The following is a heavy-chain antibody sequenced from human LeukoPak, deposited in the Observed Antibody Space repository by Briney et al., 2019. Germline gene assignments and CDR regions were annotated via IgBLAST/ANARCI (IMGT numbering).Heavy chain of an antibody. D-gene: IGHD3-16*01. J-gene: IGHJ5*02. V-gene: IGHV4-34*01. CDR3: ARDGGTRLGFDP. CDR2: VSPGGST. CDR1: GFTVSSNF. Sequence: GSLRLSCAASGFTVSSNFMSWVRQPPGKGLEWIGEVSPGGSTRYNPSLRSRVTISLDTSRSRFSLRLSSVTAADTGVYYCARDGGTRLGFDPWGQGTLVTVSS.